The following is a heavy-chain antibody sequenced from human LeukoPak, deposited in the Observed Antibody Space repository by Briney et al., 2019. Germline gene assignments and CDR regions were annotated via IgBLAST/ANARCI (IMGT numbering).Heavy chain of an antibody. D-gene: IGHD3-22*01. J-gene: IGHJ4*02. Sequence: ASVKVSCKASGGTFSSYAISWVRQAPGQGLEWMGGIIPIFGTANYAQKFQGRVTITADESTSTAYMELSSLRSEDTAVYYCARDRSYYDSRGYYFDYWGQGTLVTVSS. CDR3: ARDRSYYDSRGYYFDY. CDR1: GGTFSSYA. V-gene: IGHV1-69*13. CDR2: IIPIFGTA.